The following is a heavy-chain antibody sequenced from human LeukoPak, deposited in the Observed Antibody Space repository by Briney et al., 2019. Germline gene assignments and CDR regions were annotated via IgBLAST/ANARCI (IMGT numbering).Heavy chain of an antibody. CDR2: IIPILGIA. Sequence: ASVKVSCNASGGTFSSYTISWVRQAPGQGLEWMGRIIPILGIANYAQKFQGRVTITADKSTSTAYMELRSLRSEDTAVYYCARDLLGVVVIAHNWFDPWGQGTLVTVSS. J-gene: IGHJ5*02. CDR1: GGTFSSYT. V-gene: IGHV1-69*04. D-gene: IGHD2-21*01. CDR3: ARDLLGVVVIAHNWFDP.